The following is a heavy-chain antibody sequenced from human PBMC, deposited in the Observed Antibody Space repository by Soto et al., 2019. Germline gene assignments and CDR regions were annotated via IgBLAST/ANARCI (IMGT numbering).Heavy chain of an antibody. CDR3: ARDDSSGWYRDFDY. J-gene: IGHJ4*02. V-gene: IGHV1-2*02. D-gene: IGHD6-19*01. Sequence: ASVKVSCKASGYTFTDYYPHWVRQAPGQGLEWMGWITPNSGGINYAQKFQGRVTMTRDTSISTVYMHLSRLRSDDTAVYYCARDDSSGWYRDFDYWGQGTLVTVSS. CDR1: GYTFTDYY. CDR2: ITPNSGGI.